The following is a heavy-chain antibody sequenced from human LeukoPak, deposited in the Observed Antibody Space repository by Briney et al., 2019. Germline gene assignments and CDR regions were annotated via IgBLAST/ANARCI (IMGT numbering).Heavy chain of an antibody. CDR1: EFTFSNYV. Sequence: GGPLRLSWAAFEFTFSNYVITWFRQPPGRGLKWVSSIRQSGDITYYADSVKGRFTISRDNSKNTLSLQMNSLSREDTAIYYCVRRGGSDGWGAFDIWGQGTVVTVSS. D-gene: IGHD5-24*01. J-gene: IGHJ3*02. CDR3: VRRGGSDGWGAFDI. CDR2: IRQSGDIT. V-gene: IGHV3-23*01.